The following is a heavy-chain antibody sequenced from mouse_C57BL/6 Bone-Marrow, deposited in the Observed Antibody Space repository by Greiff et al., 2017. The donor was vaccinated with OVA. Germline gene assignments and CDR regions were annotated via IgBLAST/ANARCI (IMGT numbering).Heavy chain of an antibody. D-gene: IGHD2-5*01. CDR3: ARTASYYSNYWYFDV. CDR2: IYPSDSET. Sequence: VKLQQPGAELVRPGSSVQLSCKASGYTFTSYWMDWVKPRPGQGLEWIGNIYPSDSETHYNQKFKDKATLTVAKSSSTAYMQLSSLTSEDSAVYYCARTASYYSNYWYFDVWGTGTTVTVSS. J-gene: IGHJ1*03. V-gene: IGHV1-61*01. CDR1: GYTFTSYW.